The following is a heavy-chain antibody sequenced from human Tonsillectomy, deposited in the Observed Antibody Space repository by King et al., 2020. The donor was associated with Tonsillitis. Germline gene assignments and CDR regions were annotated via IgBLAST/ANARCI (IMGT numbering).Heavy chain of an antibody. CDR3: ARNALWFGQLSLDY. V-gene: IGHV3-7*01. J-gene: IGHJ4*02. D-gene: IGHD3-10*01. Sequence: VQLVESGGGLVQPGGSLRLPCAASGFPFSSYWMTWVRQAPGKGLEWVANINQDGSEKYYVDSVKGRFTISRDNAKNSLFLQMNSLRAEDTAVYYCARNALWFGQLSLDYWGQGTLVTVSS. CDR1: GFPFSSYW. CDR2: INQDGSEK.